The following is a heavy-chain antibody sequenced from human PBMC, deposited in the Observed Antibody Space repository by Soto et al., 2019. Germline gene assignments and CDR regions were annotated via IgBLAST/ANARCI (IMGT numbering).Heavy chain of an antibody. V-gene: IGHV3-23*01. CDR3: AKLYSSGWPNYFDY. J-gene: IGHJ4*02. CDR2: ISGGGGTT. D-gene: IGHD6-19*01. CDR1: GFTFSSCA. Sequence: GGSLRLSCAASGFTFSSCAMSWVRQAPGKGLEWVSVISGGGGTTYYADSVKGRFTISRDNSNNTLYLQMNSLRADDTAVYYRAKLYSSGWPNYFDYWGQGTLVTVSS.